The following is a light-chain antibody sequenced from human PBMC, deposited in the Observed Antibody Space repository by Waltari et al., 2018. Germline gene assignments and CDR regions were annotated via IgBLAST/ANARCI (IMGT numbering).Light chain of an antibody. CDR3: QAWGTGLIGV. Sequence: QVVLTQSPSASASLGASVTLTCPLSSGHNTYAIACPQQQPERGPRYLMKVNNAGSHIKGVGIPDRFSGSSSGAERYLTISSLQSEDEADYYCQAWGTGLIGVFGGGTKLTVL. J-gene: IGLJ3*02. CDR1: SGHNTYA. CDR2: VNNAGSH. V-gene: IGLV4-69*01.